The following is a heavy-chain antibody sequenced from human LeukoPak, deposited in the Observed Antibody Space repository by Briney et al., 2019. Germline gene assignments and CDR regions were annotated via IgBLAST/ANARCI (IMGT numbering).Heavy chain of an antibody. CDR1: GYTFTGYY. CDR2: INPKSGGT. V-gene: IGHV1-2*02. D-gene: IGHD3-10*01. J-gene: IGHJ4*02. CDR3: ARVLSHGTYYYGSGSYGSDY. Sequence: ASVKVSCKASGYTFTGYYMHWVRQAPGQGLEWMGWINPKSGGTNYAQKFQGRVTMTRDTSISTAYMELSRLRSDDTAVYYCARVLSHGTYYYGSGSYGSDYWGQGTLVTVSS.